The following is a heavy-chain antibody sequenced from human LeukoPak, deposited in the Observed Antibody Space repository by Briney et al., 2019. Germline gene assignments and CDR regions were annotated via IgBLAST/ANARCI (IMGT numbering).Heavy chain of an antibody. CDR3: ARCGDSKFFGY. Sequence: VASVTVSCKASGYTFTSYAMHWVRQAPGQRLEWMGWINAGNGNTKYSQKFQGRVTITRDTSASTAYMELSSLRSEDTAVYYCARCGDSKFFGYWGQGTLVTVSS. J-gene: IGHJ4*02. CDR1: GYTFTSYA. CDR2: INAGNGNT. V-gene: IGHV1-3*01. D-gene: IGHD4-17*01.